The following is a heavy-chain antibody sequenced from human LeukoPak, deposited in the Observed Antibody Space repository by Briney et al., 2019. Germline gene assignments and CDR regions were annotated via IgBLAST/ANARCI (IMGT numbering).Heavy chain of an antibody. CDR3: ARRPSIWGSYRYYFDY. CDR2: IWYDGSNK. D-gene: IGHD3-16*02. V-gene: IGHV3-33*01. CDR1: GFTFSSYG. J-gene: IGHJ4*02. Sequence: GGSLRLSCAASGFTFSSYGMHWVRQAPGKGLEWVAVIWYDGSNKYYADSVKGRFTISRDNSKNTLYLQMNSLRAEDTAVYYCARRPSIWGSYRYYFDYWGQGTLVTVSS.